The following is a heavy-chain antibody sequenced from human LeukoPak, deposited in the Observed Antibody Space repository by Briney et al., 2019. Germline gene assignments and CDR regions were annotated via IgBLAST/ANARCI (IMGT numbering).Heavy chain of an antibody. CDR2: IYYSGST. CDR3: ARGGFYDFWSS. CDR1: GGAISSYY. Sequence: SETLSLTCIVSGGAISSYYWSWIRQPPGKRLEWFGYIYYSGSTNYNPSLKSRVTISVDTSKNQFSLKLSSVTAADTAVYYCARGGFYDFWSSWGQGTLVTVSS. J-gene: IGHJ4*02. D-gene: IGHD3-3*01. V-gene: IGHV4-59*01.